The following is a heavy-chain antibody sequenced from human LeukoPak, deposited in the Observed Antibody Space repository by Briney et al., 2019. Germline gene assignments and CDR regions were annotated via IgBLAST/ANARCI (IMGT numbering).Heavy chain of an antibody. V-gene: IGHV4-39*07. D-gene: IGHD1-14*01. CDR3: ARPSGATPFKRFDY. J-gene: IGHJ4*02. Sequence: PSETLSLTCTVSGGSISSGGYYWSWIRQPPGKGLEWIGEIGHNGSTNYNPSLKGRLTISVDSSKNQFSLKLASVTAADTAVYYCARPSGATPFKRFDYWGQGTLVTVSS. CDR1: GGSISSGGYY. CDR2: IGHNGST.